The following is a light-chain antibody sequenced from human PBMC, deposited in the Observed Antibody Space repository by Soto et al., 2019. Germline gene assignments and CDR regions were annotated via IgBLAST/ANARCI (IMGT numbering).Light chain of an antibody. CDR3: AAWDDSLNGVV. V-gene: IGLV1-44*01. Sequence: QSVLTQPPSASGTPGQRVTISCSGSSSNIGGNTVNWFRQLPGTASKPLIYSNNLRPSEVPDRFSGSKSGTSASLAISGLRSEDEADYFCAAWDDSLNGVVFGGGTKLTVL. CDR2: SNN. J-gene: IGLJ2*01. CDR1: SSNIGGNT.